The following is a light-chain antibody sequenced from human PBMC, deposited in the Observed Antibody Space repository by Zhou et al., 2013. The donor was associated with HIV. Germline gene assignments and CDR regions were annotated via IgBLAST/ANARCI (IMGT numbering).Light chain of an antibody. CDR3: QQSYSSPRT. CDR2: AAS. V-gene: IGKV1-39*01. Sequence: DIQMTQSPSSLSASVGDRVTLTCRTSQSISTYLNWYQQKPGRAPRLLISAASSLQTGVPSRFAASGSGTDFTLTISSLQPEDCATYYCQQSYSSPRTFGQGTKVEIK. J-gene: IGKJ1*01. CDR1: QSISTY.